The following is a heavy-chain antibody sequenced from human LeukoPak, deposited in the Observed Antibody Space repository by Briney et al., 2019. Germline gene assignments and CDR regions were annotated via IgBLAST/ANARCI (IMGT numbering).Heavy chain of an antibody. CDR1: GYTFTSYD. V-gene: IGHV1-8*01. J-gene: IGHJ5*02. CDR2: MNPNSGNT. CDR3: ATSYYDILTGYQNWFDP. D-gene: IGHD3-9*01. Sequence: ASVKVSCKASGYTFTSYDINWVRQATGQGHEWMGWMNPNSGNTGYAQKFQGRVTMTRNTSISTAYMELSSLRSEDTAVHYCATSYYDILTGYQNWFDPWGQGTLVTVSS.